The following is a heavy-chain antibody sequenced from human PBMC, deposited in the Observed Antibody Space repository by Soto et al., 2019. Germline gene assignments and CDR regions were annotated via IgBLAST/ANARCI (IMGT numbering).Heavy chain of an antibody. D-gene: IGHD6-25*01. J-gene: IGHJ4*02. CDR3: ARQRPEALYFDY. CDR1: GGSISSGSYY. CDR2: IYYSGST. Sequence: QVQLQESGPGLVKPSQTLSLTCTVSGGSISSGSYYWTWIRQQQGKGLEWIGYIYYSGSTYYNPSLKSRVTISVDTAKNQFSLKLSSVTAADTAVYYCARQRPEALYFDYWGQGTLVTVSS. V-gene: IGHV4-31*03.